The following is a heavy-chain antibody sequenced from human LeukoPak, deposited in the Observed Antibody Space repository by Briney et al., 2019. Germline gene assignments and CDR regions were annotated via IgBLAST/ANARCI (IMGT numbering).Heavy chain of an antibody. V-gene: IGHV4-30-2*01. D-gene: IGHD2-2*01. CDR3: ARESDQLLPFDY. J-gene: IGHJ4*02. CDR1: GDSLSSSTCN. CDR2: ISQSGNS. Sequence: SETLSLTCKVSGDSLSSSTCNWSWIRQPPGKGLEWIGYISQSGNSYFTPSLKSRATISVDRSKNQFSLTLTSVTAADTAVYYCARESDQLLPFDYWGQGTLVTVSS.